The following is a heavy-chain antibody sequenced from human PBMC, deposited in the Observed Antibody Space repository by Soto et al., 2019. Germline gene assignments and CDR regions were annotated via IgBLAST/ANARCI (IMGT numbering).Heavy chain of an antibody. CDR3: AHRPREYTYCIFDY. D-gene: IGHD5-18*01. CDR2: IYWDDDK. Sequence: QITLKESGPTLVKPTQTLTLTCTFSGFSLRTTGVGVGWIRQPPGKALEWLALIYWDDDKRYSPSLRSRLTITKDTSRNQVVLTMTNMDPVDTATYYCAHRPREYTYCIFDYWGQGTLVTVSS. CDR1: GFSLRTTGVG. J-gene: IGHJ4*02. V-gene: IGHV2-5*02.